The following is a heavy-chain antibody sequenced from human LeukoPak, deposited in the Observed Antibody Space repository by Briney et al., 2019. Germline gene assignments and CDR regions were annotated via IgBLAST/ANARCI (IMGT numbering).Heavy chain of an antibody. Sequence: SVKVSCKASGGTFSSYAISWVRQAPGQGLEWMGRIIPIFGTANYAQKFQGRVTITTDESTSTAYMELSSLRSEDTAVYYCARPLRSGYYYNALDIWGPGTMVTVSS. D-gene: IGHD3-22*01. CDR1: GGTFSSYA. CDR2: IIPIFGTA. V-gene: IGHV1-69*05. CDR3: ARPLRSGYYYNALDI. J-gene: IGHJ3*02.